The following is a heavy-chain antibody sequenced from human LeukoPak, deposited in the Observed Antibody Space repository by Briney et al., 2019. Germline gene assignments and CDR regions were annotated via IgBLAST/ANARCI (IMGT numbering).Heavy chain of an antibody. V-gene: IGHV1-8*01. D-gene: IGHD3-3*01. Sequence: ASVKVSCKASGYTFTSYDIHWVRQATGQGLEWMGWMNPNSGNTGYAQKFQGRVTMTRNTSISTAYMELSSLRSEDTAVYYCARVKPIWSGYYGDYYYYYGMDVWGQGTTVTVSS. CDR2: MNPNSGNT. J-gene: IGHJ6*02. CDR3: ARVKPIWSGYYGDYYYYYGMDV. CDR1: GYTFTSYD.